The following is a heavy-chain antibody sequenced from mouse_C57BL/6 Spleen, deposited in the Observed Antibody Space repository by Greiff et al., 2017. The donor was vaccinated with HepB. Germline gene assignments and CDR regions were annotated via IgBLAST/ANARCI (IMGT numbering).Heavy chain of an antibody. V-gene: IGHV5-9*01. CDR1: GFTFSSYT. CDR2: ISGGGGNT. Sequence: EVKLQESGGGLVKPGGSLKLSCAASGFTFSSYTMSWVRQTPEKRLEWVATISGGGGNTYYPDSVKGRFTISRDNAKNTLYLQMSSLRSEDTALYYCARHPWDGNWYFDVWGTGTTVTVSS. D-gene: IGHD2-1*01. CDR3: ARHPWDGNWYFDV. J-gene: IGHJ1*03.